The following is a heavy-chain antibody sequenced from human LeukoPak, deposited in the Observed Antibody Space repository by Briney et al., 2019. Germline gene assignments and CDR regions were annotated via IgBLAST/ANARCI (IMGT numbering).Heavy chain of an antibody. CDR1: GFTFSSYA. CDR2: ILGDGDRT. V-gene: IGHV3-23*01. D-gene: IGHD3-10*01. CDR3: AKLLWFGERWFDP. Sequence: PGGSLRLSCAASGFTFSSYAMSWVRQAPGKGLEWVSAILGDGDRTYYADSVKGRFTISRDNSKNSLYLQMNSLRAEDTAVYYCAKLLWFGERWFDPWGQGTLATVSS. J-gene: IGHJ5*02.